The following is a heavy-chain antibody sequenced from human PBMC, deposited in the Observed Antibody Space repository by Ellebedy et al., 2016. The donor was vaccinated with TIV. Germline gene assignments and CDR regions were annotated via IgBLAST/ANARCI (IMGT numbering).Heavy chain of an antibody. V-gene: IGHV3-53*01. CDR1: GFPVSNHY. J-gene: IGHJ5*02. D-gene: IGHD6-19*01. CDR3: AKDAWLLVNWFDP. Sequence: GESLKISCAASGFPVSNHYMSWVRQAPGKGLEWVSVIYSGGSTYYADSVKGRFTISRDNSKNTLYLQMNSLRAEDTAVYYCAKDAWLLVNWFDPWGQGTLVTVSS. CDR2: IYSGGST.